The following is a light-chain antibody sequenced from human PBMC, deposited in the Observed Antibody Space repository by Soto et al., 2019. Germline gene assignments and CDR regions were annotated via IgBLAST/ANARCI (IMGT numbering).Light chain of an antibody. CDR3: QQYYSYPPSFT. Sequence: AIRMTQSPSSFSASTGDRVTITCRASQDISNSLAWYQQKPGKAPNLLIYSASTLQSGVPSRFSGSGSGTDFTLTIGGLQSEDFATYYCQQYYSYPPSFTFGPGTKVEI. CDR2: SAS. CDR1: QDISNS. J-gene: IGKJ3*01. V-gene: IGKV1-8*01.